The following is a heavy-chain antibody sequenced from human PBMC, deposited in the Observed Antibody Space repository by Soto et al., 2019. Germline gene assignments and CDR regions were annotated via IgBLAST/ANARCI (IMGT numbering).Heavy chain of an antibody. Sequence: SETLSLTCIVSGESISSSSYYWGWIRQPPGKGLEWIGSIYYSGRTYYNPSFKSRVTISIDTSKNQFSLKISSVTATDTAVYYCARQRTTVVTQAYFDHWGQGALVSVS. J-gene: IGHJ4*02. CDR1: GESISSSSYY. V-gene: IGHV4-39*01. D-gene: IGHD2-21*02. CDR2: IYYSGRT. CDR3: ARQRTTVVTQAYFDH.